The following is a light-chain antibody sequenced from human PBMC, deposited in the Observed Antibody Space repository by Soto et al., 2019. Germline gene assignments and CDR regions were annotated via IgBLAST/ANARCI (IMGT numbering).Light chain of an antibody. Sequence: EIVMTQSPATLSVSPGDRATLSCRAGQPLNNNVAWYQHKPGQAPRLLIYGASTRATGISARFSGGGSETEFTLTISSLQSEDFAVYFCQQYNIWPLWTFGQGTKVDIK. J-gene: IGKJ1*01. CDR1: QPLNNN. CDR2: GAS. V-gene: IGKV3-15*01. CDR3: QQYNIWPLWT.